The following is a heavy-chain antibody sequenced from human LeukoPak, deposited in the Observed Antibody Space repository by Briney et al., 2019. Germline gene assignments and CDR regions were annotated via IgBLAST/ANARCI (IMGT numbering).Heavy chain of an antibody. Sequence: HPGGSLRLSCAASGFTFSSYAMHWVRQAPGKGLGWVAVISYDGSNKYYADSVKGRFTISRDNSKNTLYLQMTSLRAEDTAVYYCAKVWVRWGGDYDFWSGYYSHGFDYWGQGTLVTVSS. D-gene: IGHD3-3*01. J-gene: IGHJ4*02. V-gene: IGHV3-30-3*01. CDR2: ISYDGSNK. CDR1: GFTFSSYA. CDR3: AKVWVRWGGDYDFWSGYYSHGFDY.